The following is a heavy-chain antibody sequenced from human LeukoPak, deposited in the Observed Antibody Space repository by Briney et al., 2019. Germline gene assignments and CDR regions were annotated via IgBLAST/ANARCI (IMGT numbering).Heavy chain of an antibody. CDR2: ISWNSGSI. Sequence: GGSLRLSCAASGFPFSSYWMHWVRQAPGKGLEWVSGISWNSGSIGYADSVKGRFTISRDNAKNSLYLQMNSLRAEDTALYCCAKDHSSGWYTSFDYWGQGTLVTVFS. D-gene: IGHD6-19*01. CDR1: GFPFSSYW. J-gene: IGHJ4*02. V-gene: IGHV3-9*01. CDR3: AKDHSSGWYTSFDY.